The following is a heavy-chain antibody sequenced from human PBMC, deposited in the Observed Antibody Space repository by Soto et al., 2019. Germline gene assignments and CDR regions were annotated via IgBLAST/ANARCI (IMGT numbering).Heavy chain of an antibody. V-gene: IGHV1-18*01. CDR2: ISPYNGPT. D-gene: IGHD2-15*01. Sequence: QVPLVQSGAEVKRPGASVKVSCKASGYTFTSYGINWVRQAPGQGLEWMGWISPYNGPTNYAQKFQGRVTMTTDTCTSTTHMELRSLTSDDTAVYYCARDATPNGVHPWGQGTLVTVSS. CDR1: GYTFTSYG. J-gene: IGHJ5*02. CDR3: ARDATPNGVHP.